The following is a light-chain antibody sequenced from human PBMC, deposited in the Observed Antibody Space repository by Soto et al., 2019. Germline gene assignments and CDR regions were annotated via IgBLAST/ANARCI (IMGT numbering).Light chain of an antibody. Sequence: IGLTQSPGTLSLSPGERATLYFRASQSDSNNYLAWYQQKPGQVPRLLIYGASNRATGIPARFSGSGSGTDFTLTISSLEPEDFAIYYCQQRSNWLFGPGTKVAVK. CDR2: GAS. CDR3: QQRSNWL. CDR1: QSDSNNY. V-gene: IGKV3-11*01. J-gene: IGKJ3*01.